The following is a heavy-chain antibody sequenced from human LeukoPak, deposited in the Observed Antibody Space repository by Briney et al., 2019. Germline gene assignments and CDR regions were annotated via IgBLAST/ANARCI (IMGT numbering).Heavy chain of an antibody. J-gene: IGHJ4*02. Sequence: ASVKVSCKASGYTFTDYHIYWLRQAPGQGLEWMAWIFPKTGATTYAREFQGWVTLTSDTSIRTAYMDLRALTSDDTAVYFCARTGVGSGLTYWGQGTQVTVSS. V-gene: IGHV1-2*04. D-gene: IGHD3-22*01. CDR2: IFPKTGAT. CDR3: ARTGVGSGLTY. CDR1: GYTFTDYH.